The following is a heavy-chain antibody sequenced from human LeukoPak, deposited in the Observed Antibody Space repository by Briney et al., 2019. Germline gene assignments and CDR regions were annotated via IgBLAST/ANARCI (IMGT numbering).Heavy chain of an antibody. CDR3: ARLTWSTTDY. J-gene: IGHJ4*02. CDR1: GLTFSDFS. D-gene: IGHD3-3*01. Sequence: GGSLRLSCAASGLTFSDFSMNWVRQAPGKGLEWVSYISSSSSTIYYADSVKGRFTISRDNAKNSLYLQMNSLRAEDTAVYYCARLTWSTTDYWGQGTLVTVSS. V-gene: IGHV3-48*01. CDR2: ISSSSSTI.